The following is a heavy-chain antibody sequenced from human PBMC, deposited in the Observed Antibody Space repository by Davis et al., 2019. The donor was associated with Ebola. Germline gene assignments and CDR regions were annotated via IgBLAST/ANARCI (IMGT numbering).Heavy chain of an antibody. D-gene: IGHD6-19*01. CDR1: GGSISTYY. CDR2: IYYSGST. Sequence: MPSETLSLTCTVSGGSISTYYWSWIRQPPGKGLEWIGYIYYSGSTNYNPSLKSRVTISVDTSKNQFSLKLSSVTAADTAVYYCVADSSGWYYFDYWCQGTLVTVSS. J-gene: IGHJ4*02. CDR3: VADSSGWYYFDY. V-gene: IGHV4-59*01.